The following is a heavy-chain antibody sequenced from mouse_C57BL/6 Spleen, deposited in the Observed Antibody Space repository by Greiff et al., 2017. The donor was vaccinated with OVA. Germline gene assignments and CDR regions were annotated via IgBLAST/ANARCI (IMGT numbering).Heavy chain of an antibody. D-gene: IGHD3-1*01. J-gene: IGHJ1*03. V-gene: IGHV1-53*01. Sequence: AQGLEWIGNINPSTGGTNYNEKFKSKATLTVDKSSSTAYMQLSSLTSEDSAVYYCGGLQNVDVWGTGTTVTVSS. CDR2: INPSTGGT. CDR3: GGLQNVDV.